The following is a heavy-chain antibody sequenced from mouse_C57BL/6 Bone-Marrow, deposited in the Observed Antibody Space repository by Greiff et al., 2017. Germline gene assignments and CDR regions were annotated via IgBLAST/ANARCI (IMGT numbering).Heavy chain of an antibody. V-gene: IGHV1-50*01. Sequence: QVQLKESGAELVKPGASVKLSCKASGYTFTSYWMQWVKQRPGQGLEWIGEIDPSDSYTNYNQKFKGKATLTVDTSSSPAYMQLSSLTSEDSAVYYCARSDYGYDGDYWGQGTTLTVSS. CDR1: GYTFTSYW. J-gene: IGHJ2*01. CDR2: IDPSDSYT. CDR3: ARSDYGYDGDY. D-gene: IGHD2-2*01.